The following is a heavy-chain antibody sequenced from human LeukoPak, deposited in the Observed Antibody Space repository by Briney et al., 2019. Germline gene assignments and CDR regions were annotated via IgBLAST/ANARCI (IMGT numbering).Heavy chain of an antibody. CDR1: GFTFSSYG. CDR3: AKGGDYGDYDATPFDY. J-gene: IGHJ4*02. Sequence: GGSLRLSCAASGFTFSSYGMHWVRQAPGKGLEWVAFIRYDGSNKYYADSVKGRFTISRDNSKNTLYLQMNSLWAEDTAVYYCAKGGDYGDYDATPFDYWGQGTLVTVSS. V-gene: IGHV3-30*02. D-gene: IGHD4-17*01. CDR2: IRYDGSNK.